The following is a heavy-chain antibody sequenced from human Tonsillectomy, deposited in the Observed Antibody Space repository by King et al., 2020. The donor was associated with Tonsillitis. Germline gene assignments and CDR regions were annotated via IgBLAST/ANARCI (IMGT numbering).Heavy chain of an antibody. V-gene: IGHV3-33*01. J-gene: IGHJ3*02. CDR3: ARESGSHRWAVDI. CDR1: GFTFSSYG. CDR2: IWYDGSNK. Sequence: HVQLVESGGGVVQPGRSLRLSCAASGFTFSSYGMHWVRQAPGKGLDGVAVIWYDGSNKYYADSVKGRFTISRDNSKNMLYLQMNSLRAEDTAVYYCARESGSHRWAVDIWGQGTMVSVSS. D-gene: IGHD1-26*01.